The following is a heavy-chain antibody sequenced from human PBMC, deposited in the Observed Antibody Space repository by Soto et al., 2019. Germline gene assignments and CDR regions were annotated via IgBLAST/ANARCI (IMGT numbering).Heavy chain of an antibody. V-gene: IGHV3-23*01. Sequence: PGGSLRLSCAASGFTFSSYAMSWVRQAPGKGLEWVSAISGSGGSTYYADSVKGRFTISRDNSKNTLYLQMNSLRAEDTAVYYCAKDQSDCSGGSCYRLLYFDYWGQGTLVTVSS. J-gene: IGHJ4*02. CDR1: GFTFSSYA. CDR2: ISGSGGST. D-gene: IGHD2-15*01. CDR3: AKDQSDCSGGSCYRLLYFDY.